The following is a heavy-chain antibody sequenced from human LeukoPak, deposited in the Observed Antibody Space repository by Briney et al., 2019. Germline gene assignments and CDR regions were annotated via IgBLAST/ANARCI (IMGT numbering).Heavy chain of an antibody. D-gene: IGHD6-13*01. CDR2: INPNSGGT. CDR3: ARGGAFSSSWYLDY. V-gene: IGHV1-2*02. CDR1: GYTFTGYY. Sequence: ASVKLSCKASGYTFTGYYMHWVRQAPGQGLEWIGWINPNSGGTNYAQKLQGRVTMTRDTSISTAYMELSRLRSDDTAVYYCARGGAFSSSWYLDYWGQGTLVTVSS. J-gene: IGHJ4*02.